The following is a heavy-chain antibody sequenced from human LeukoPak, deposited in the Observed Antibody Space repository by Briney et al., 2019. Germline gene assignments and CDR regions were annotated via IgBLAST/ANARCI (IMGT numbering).Heavy chain of an antibody. CDR1: GGSISSYY. CDR3: ARDGDYDSSGYYRVGYLDY. Sequence: SETLSLTCTVSGGSISSYYWSWIRQPPGKGLEWIGYIYYSGSTNYNPSLKSRVTISVDTSKNQFSLKLSSVTAADTAVYYCARDGDYDSSGYYRVGYLDYWGQGSLVTVSS. V-gene: IGHV4-59*01. D-gene: IGHD3-22*01. CDR2: IYYSGST. J-gene: IGHJ4*02.